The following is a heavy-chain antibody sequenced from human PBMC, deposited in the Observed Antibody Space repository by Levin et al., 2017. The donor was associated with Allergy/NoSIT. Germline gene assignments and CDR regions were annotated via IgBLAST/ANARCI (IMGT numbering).Heavy chain of an antibody. CDR3: ATTGRYSSSNDRLIDY. CDR1: GFTVSSNY. J-gene: IGHJ4*02. V-gene: IGHV3-53*01. Sequence: QTGGSLRLSCAASGFTVSSNYMSWVRQAPGKGLEWVSVIYSGGSTYYADSVKGRFTISRDNSKNTLYLQMNSLRAEDTAVYYCATTGRYSSSNDRLIDYWGQGTLVTVSS. D-gene: IGHD6-13*01. CDR2: IYSGGST.